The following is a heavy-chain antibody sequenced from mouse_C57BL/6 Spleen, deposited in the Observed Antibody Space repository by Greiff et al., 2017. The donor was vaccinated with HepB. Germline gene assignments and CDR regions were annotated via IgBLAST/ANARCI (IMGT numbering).Heavy chain of an antibody. J-gene: IGHJ2*01. V-gene: IGHV1-42*01. CDR1: GYSFTGYY. Sequence: EVQLQQSGPELVKPGASVKISCKASGYSFTGYYMNWVKQSPEKSLEWIGEINPSTGGTTYNQKFKAKATLTVDKSSSTAYMQLKSLTSEDSAVYYCARRYYGSSYLGDYWGQGTTLTVSS. D-gene: IGHD1-1*01. CDR2: INPSTGGT. CDR3: ARRYYGSSYLGDY.